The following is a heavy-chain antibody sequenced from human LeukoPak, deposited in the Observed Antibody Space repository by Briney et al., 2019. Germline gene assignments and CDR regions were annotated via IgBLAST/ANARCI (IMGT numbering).Heavy chain of an antibody. Sequence: PGXXLRLSCAASGFTFSSYAMSWVRQAPGKGLEWVSAISGSGGSTYYADSVKGRFTISRDNSKNTLYLQMNSLRAEDTAVYYCAKARITMIVVAYDFDYWGQGTLVTVSS. J-gene: IGHJ4*02. CDR3: AKARITMIVVAYDFDY. CDR2: ISGSGGST. CDR1: GFTFSSYA. D-gene: IGHD3-22*01. V-gene: IGHV3-23*01.